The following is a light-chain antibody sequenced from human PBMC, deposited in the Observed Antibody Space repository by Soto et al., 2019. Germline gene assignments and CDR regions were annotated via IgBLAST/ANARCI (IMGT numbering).Light chain of an antibody. Sequence: DIVMTQSPDSLAVSLGEMATISCKSSRTVLKTSNNKNYLAWYQQKPGHPPKLLIYWASTRESGVPDRFSGSGAGTDFTLTISSLQAADVSVYYCQQYRLTPPTFGQGTKVEIK. CDR3: QQYRLTPPT. CDR1: RTVLKTSNNKNY. J-gene: IGKJ1*01. V-gene: IGKV4-1*01. CDR2: WAS.